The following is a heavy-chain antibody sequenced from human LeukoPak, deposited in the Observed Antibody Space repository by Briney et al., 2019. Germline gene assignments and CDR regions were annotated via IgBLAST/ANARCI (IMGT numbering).Heavy chain of an antibody. V-gene: IGHV1-2*02. CDR3: ARTYDILTGYYRGFDY. CDR1: GYTFTGYY. D-gene: IGHD3-9*01. Sequence: GASVKVSCKASGYTFTGYYMHWVRQAPGQGLEWMGWINPNSGGTNYAQKFQGRVTMTRDTSISTAYMELSRLRSDDTAVYYCARTYDILTGYYRGFDYWGQGTLVTVSS. CDR2: INPNSGGT. J-gene: IGHJ4*02.